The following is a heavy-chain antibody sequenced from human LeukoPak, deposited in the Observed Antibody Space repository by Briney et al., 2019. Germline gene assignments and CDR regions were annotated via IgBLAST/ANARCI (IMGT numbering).Heavy chain of an antibody. J-gene: IGHJ4*02. Sequence: MASETLSLTCTVSGGSISSGSYYWSWIRQPAGKGLEWIGRIYTSGSTNYNPSLKSRVTISVDTSKNQFSLKLSSVTAADTAVYYCARDRLGGYYDSSGPYYFDYWGQGTLVTVSS. D-gene: IGHD3-22*01. CDR1: GGSISSGSYY. CDR2: IYTSGST. V-gene: IGHV4-61*02. CDR3: ARDRLGGYYDSSGPYYFDY.